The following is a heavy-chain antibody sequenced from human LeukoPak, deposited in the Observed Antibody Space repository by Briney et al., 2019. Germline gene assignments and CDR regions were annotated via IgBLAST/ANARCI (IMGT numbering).Heavy chain of an antibody. V-gene: IGHV4-39*01. CDR2: IYYSGST. CDR3: ASRNDILTGYVFDF. Sequence: SETLSLTCTVSGGSVSSSIYYWGWIRQPPGKGLEWIGSIYYSGSTSYNPSLRSRVTISVDTSKNQFSLKLTSVTTADTAVYYCASRNDILTGYVFDFWGQGTLVTVSS. CDR1: GGSVSSSIYY. J-gene: IGHJ4*02. D-gene: IGHD3-9*01.